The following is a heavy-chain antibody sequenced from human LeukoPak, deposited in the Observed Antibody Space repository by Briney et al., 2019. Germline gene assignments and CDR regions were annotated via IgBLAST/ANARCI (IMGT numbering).Heavy chain of an antibody. CDR2: IYYSGSI. Sequence: PSETLSLTCTVSGGSISSYYWSWIRQPPGKGLEWIGYIYYSGSINYNPSLKSRVTISVDTSKSQFSLKLSSVTAADTAVYYCASLYNWNYDYWGQGTLVTVSS. J-gene: IGHJ4*02. V-gene: IGHV4-59*08. CDR3: ASLYNWNYDY. CDR1: GGSISSYY. D-gene: IGHD1-7*01.